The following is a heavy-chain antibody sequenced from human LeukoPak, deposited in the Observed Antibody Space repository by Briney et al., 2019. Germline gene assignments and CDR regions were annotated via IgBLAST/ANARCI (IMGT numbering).Heavy chain of an antibody. D-gene: IGHD2-2*01. CDR3: ARGRCSSTSCYRRLYGMDV. J-gene: IGHJ6*02. CDR2: IKQDGSEI. Sequence: PGGSLRLSCAASGFSFSDAWMSWVRQAPGKGLEWVANIKQDGSEIYYVDSVKGRFTISRDNAKNSLYLQMNSLRAEDTAVYYCARGRCSSTSCYRRLYGMDVWGQGTTVTVSS. CDR1: GFSFSDAW. V-gene: IGHV3-7*03.